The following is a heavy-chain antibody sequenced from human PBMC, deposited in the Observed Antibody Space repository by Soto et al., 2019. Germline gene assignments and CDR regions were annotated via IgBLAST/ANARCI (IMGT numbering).Heavy chain of an antibody. CDR3: ARHRGYYDILTGYYTELNFDY. D-gene: IGHD3-9*01. J-gene: IGHJ4*02. Sequence: SETLSLTCTVSGGSISSSSYYWGWIRQPPGKGLEWIGGIYYSGSTYHNPSLKSRVTISVDTSKNQFSLKLSSVTAADTAVYYCARHRGYYDILTGYYTELNFDYWGQGTLVTVS. CDR1: GGSISSSSYY. CDR2: IYYSGST. V-gene: IGHV4-39*01.